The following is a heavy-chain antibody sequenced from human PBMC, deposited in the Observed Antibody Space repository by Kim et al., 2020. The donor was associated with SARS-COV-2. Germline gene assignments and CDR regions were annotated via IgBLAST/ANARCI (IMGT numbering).Heavy chain of an antibody. Sequence: SETLSLTCTVSGGSISSSSYYWGWIRQPPGKGLEWFGSIYYSGSTYYNPSLKSRVTISVDTSKNQFSLKLSSVTAADTAVYYCACTLLWFGEPAGPINWFDPWGQGTLVTVSS. J-gene: IGHJ5*02. CDR3: ACTLLWFGEPAGPINWFDP. CDR1: GGSISSSSYY. V-gene: IGHV4-39*01. CDR2: IYYSGST. D-gene: IGHD3-10*01.